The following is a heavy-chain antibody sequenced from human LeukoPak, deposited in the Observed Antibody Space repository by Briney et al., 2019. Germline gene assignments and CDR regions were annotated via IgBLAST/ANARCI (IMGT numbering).Heavy chain of an antibody. V-gene: IGHV4-59*08. CDR2: IYYSGST. CDR3: ARHLPTAAGTFYYYYGMAV. D-gene: IGHD6-19*01. CDR1: GGSISRYY. Sequence: SETLSLTCTVSGGSISRYYWSWIRQPPGKGLEGIGYIYYSGSTNYNPSLKSRVTISVDTSKNQFSLKLSSVTAADTAVYYCARHLPTAAGTFYYYYGMAVWGQGTTVTVSS. J-gene: IGHJ6*02.